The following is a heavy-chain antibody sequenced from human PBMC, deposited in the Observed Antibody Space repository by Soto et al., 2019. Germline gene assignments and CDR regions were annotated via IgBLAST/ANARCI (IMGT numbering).Heavy chain of an antibody. D-gene: IGHD6-19*01. V-gene: IGHV3-9*01. Sequence: EVQLVESGGGLVQPGRSLRLSCAASGFTFDDYAMHWVRQAPGKGLEWVSGISWNSGSIGYADSVKGRFTISRDNAKNSLYLQMNSLRAEDTALYYCAKDIRQWLEHFDYWGQGTLVTVSS. CDR1: GFTFDDYA. J-gene: IGHJ4*02. CDR3: AKDIRQWLEHFDY. CDR2: ISWNSGSI.